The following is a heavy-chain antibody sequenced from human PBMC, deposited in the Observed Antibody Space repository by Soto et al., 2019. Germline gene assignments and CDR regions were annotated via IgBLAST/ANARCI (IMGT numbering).Heavy chain of an antibody. CDR1: GDSISSSSQY. CDR3: ARDLGPRWLQSLYYYGMDV. Sequence: KSSETLSLTCIVSGDSISSSSQYWVWIRQPPGKGLEWIGSIHYSGTSYYNPSLKSRVTIFVDTSKNQLSLKLSSVTAADTAVYYRARDLGPRWLQSLYYYGMDVWGQGTTVTVSS. V-gene: IGHV4-39*02. CDR2: IHYSGTS. J-gene: IGHJ6*02. D-gene: IGHD5-12*01.